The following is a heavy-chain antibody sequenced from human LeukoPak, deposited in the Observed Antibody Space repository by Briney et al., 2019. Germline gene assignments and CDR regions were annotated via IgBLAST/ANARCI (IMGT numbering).Heavy chain of an antibody. V-gene: IGHV1-18*01. CDR1: GYTFTSYG. J-gene: IGHJ5*02. CDR3: AGLEYQLLDSWFDP. CDR2: ISAYNGNT. D-gene: IGHD2-2*01. Sequence: ASVKVSCKASGYTFTSYGISWVRQAPGQGLEWMGWISAYNGNTNYAQKLQGRVTMTTDTSTSTAYMELRSLRSDDTAVYYCAGLEYQLLDSWFDPWGQGTLVTVSS.